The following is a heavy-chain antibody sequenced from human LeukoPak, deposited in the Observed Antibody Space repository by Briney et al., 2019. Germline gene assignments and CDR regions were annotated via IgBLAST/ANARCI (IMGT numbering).Heavy chain of an antibody. J-gene: IGHJ4*02. CDR3: ARALSTYYYDSSGSDY. V-gene: IGHV1-2*06. Sequence: GASVKVSCKASGYTFTGYYMHWVRQAPGQGLEWMGRINPNSGGTNYAQKFQGRVTMTRDTSISTAYMELSRLRSDDTAVYYCARALSTYYYDSSGSDYWGQGTLVTVSS. CDR2: INPNSGGT. CDR1: GYTFTGYY. D-gene: IGHD3-22*01.